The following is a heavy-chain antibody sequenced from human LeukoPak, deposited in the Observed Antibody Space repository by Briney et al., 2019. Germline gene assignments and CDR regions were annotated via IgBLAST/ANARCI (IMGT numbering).Heavy chain of an antibody. CDR1: GGSFSGYY. J-gene: IGHJ2*01. Sequence: SETLSLTCAVYGGSFSGYYWSWIRQPPGKGLEWIGEINHSGSTNYNPSLKSRVTISVDTSKNQFSLKLSSVTAADTAVYYCARGHHGFDLWGRGTLVTVSS. D-gene: IGHD1-14*01. CDR2: INHSGST. CDR3: ARGHHGFDL. V-gene: IGHV4-34*01.